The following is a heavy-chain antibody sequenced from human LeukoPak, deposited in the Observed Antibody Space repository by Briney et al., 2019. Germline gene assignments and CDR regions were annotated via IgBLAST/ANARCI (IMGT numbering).Heavy chain of an antibody. CDR1: GYSISTGYY. V-gene: IGHV4-38-2*02. D-gene: IGHD6-19*01. CDR2: IYHSGTT. J-gene: IGHJ4*02. Sequence: SETLSLTCTVSGYSISTGYYWGWIRQPPGKGLEWIGSIYHSGTTYYNPSLKSRVTMSVDTSKNQFSLKLSSVTAADTAVYYCAREVYSSGWYTSNYFDYWGQGTLVTVSS. CDR3: AREVYSSGWYTSNYFDY.